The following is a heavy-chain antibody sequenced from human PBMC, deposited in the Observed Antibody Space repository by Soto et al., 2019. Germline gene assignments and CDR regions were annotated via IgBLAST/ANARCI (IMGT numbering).Heavy chain of an antibody. V-gene: IGHV3-33*01. CDR2: IWDDGSNK. CDR1: GFTFSSYG. CDR3: ARERVAGTYYFDY. D-gene: IGHD6-19*01. J-gene: IGHJ4*02. Sequence: QVQLVESVGGVVQPGRSLRLSCAASGFTFSSYGRHWVRQAPGKGLERGAVIWDDGSNKYYADSVKGRFTISRDNSKNPLYLQMNSLRAEDTAVYYCARERVAGTYYFDYWGQGTLVTVSS.